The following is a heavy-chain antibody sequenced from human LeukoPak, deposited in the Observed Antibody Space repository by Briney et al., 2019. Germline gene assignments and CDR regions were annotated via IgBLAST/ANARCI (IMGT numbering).Heavy chain of an antibody. D-gene: IGHD2-15*01. CDR2: ISAYNGNT. Sequence: GASVKVSCKASGGTFSSYAISWVRQAPGQGLEWMGWISAYNGNTNYAQKLQGRVTMTTDTSTSTAYMELRSLRSDDTAVYYCARVFPGGYYFDYWGQGTLVTVSS. V-gene: IGHV1-18*01. J-gene: IGHJ4*02. CDR1: GGTFSSYA. CDR3: ARVFPGGYYFDY.